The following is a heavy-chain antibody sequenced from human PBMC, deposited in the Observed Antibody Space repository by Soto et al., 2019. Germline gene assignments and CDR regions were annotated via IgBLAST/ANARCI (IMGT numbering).Heavy chain of an antibody. CDR2: IYYSGTT. CDR1: GGSISTNTYY. CDR3: ARTGMFCTGAGCFVRWFDP. D-gene: IGHD2-8*02. J-gene: IGHJ5*02. Sequence: ETLSGSCAVSGGSISTNTYYWSWIRQPPGKGLEWIGSIYYSGTTLYHPSLKSRVTISVDTSKNHLSLRLTSVTAADTALYYCARTGMFCTGAGCFVRWFDPWGQGILVTVSS. V-gene: IGHV4-61*03.